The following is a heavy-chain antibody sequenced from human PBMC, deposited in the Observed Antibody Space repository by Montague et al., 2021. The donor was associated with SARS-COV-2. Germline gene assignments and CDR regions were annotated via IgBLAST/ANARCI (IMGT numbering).Heavy chain of an antibody. CDR2: IYYTGST. CDR1: GGSISSSSYY. Sequence: SETLSLTCTVSGGSISSSSYYWGWIRQPPGKGLEWIGSIYYTGSTYYNPSLKSRVTISVDTSKNQFSLKLSSVTAADTAVYYCARDTRIAMLEVVTRYGLDVWGQGTTVTVSS. J-gene: IGHJ6*02. V-gene: IGHV4-39*07. D-gene: IGHD3-22*01. CDR3: ARDTRIAMLEVVTRYGLDV.